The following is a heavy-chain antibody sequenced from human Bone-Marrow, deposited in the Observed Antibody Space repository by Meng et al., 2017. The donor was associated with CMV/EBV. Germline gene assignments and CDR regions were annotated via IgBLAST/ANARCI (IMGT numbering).Heavy chain of an antibody. CDR1: GFTFSSYA. J-gene: IGHJ4*01. D-gene: IGHD3-3*01. CDR3: ARDSAIFWSGYEGGVVDY. CDR2: ISGSGGST. V-gene: IGHV3-23*01. Sequence: GESLKISCAASGFTFSSYAMSWVRQASGKGLEWVSAISGSGGSTYYADSVKGRFTISRDNAKNSLYLKMNSLRAEDTAVYYCARDSAIFWSGYEGGVVDYWGQGTLVTVSS.